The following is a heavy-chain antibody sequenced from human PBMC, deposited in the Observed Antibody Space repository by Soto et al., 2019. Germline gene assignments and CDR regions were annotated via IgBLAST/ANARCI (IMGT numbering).Heavy chain of an antibody. Sequence: EVQLLESGGGLVQPGGSLRLSCDASGFTLRAYAMSWVRQAPGKGLEWVSAISGRSGNTYYADSVKGRFTSSRDDSKNTVSLQMSSLRAEDTAVYYCAKGGGVYWYFDLWGRGTLVTVSS. CDR2: ISGRSGNT. J-gene: IGHJ2*01. CDR3: AKGGGVYWYFDL. V-gene: IGHV3-23*01. D-gene: IGHD3-3*01. CDR1: GFTLRAYA.